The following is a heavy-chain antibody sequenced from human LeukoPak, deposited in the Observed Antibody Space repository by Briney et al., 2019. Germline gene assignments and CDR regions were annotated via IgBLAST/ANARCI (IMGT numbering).Heavy chain of an antibody. CDR1: GVTFSTFE. V-gene: IGHV3-48*03. CDR3: ARVGASYGALDY. CDR2: ISSSASTI. Sequence: GGSLRLSCAASGVTFSTFEVNWVRQAPGKGLEWVSFISSSASTIFYADSVKGRFTISRDNARNSLYLQMNSLRFEDTAIYYCARVGASYGALDYWGQGALVTVSS. J-gene: IGHJ4*02. D-gene: IGHD1-26*01.